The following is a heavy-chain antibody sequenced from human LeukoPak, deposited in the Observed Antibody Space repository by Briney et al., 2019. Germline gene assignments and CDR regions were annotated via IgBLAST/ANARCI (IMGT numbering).Heavy chain of an antibody. Sequence: GGSLRLSCAASGLTFSSYAMNWVRQASGKGLEWVSGITDSGRKTYYAASVKSRFSISRDNSRNTLYLQMSDLRAEDTAVYYCAKITMATTPNFWGQGTLVTVSS. J-gene: IGHJ4*02. CDR1: GLTFSSYA. CDR2: ITDSGRKT. D-gene: IGHD3-10*01. CDR3: AKITMATTPNF. V-gene: IGHV3-23*01.